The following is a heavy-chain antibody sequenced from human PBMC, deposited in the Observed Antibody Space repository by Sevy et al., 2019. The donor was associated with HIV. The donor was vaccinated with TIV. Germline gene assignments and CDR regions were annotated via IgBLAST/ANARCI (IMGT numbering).Heavy chain of an antibody. CDR3: ARERRSSGIDY. CDR1: GFAVSTYG. Sequence: GGSLRLSCTASGFAVSTYGMHWVRQAPGKGLEWVAIIWYEGINQDYAEPVKGRFTISRDNSKNTLYLRMNSLRVDDTAVYYCARERRSSGIDYWGQGTLVTVSS. J-gene: IGHJ4*01. D-gene: IGHD3-10*01. CDR2: IWYEGINQ. V-gene: IGHV3-33*01.